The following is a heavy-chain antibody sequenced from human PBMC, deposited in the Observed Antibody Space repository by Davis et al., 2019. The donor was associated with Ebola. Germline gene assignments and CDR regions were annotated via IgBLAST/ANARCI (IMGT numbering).Heavy chain of an antibody. D-gene: IGHD2-2*01. V-gene: IGHV3-33*01. CDR1: GFNFRSYG. Sequence: GESLKISCAASGFNFRSYGMHWVRQAPDKGLEWVAVIWYDGSRKYYGDSVKGRFTISRDNSNNLLYLQMNSLFAEDTAVYYCFPTGSNLFDYRGQGTLVTVSS. CDR3: FPTGSNLFDY. J-gene: IGHJ4*02. CDR2: IWYDGSRK.